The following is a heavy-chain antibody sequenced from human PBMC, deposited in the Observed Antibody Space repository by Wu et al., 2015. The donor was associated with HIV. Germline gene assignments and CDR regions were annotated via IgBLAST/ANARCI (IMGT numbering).Heavy chain of an antibody. J-gene: IGHJ4*02. V-gene: IGHV1-69*09. Sequence: QEQLVQSGAEMKKPGASVKVSCKASGYTFTGFYLHWVRQAPGQGLEWMGRILPILGVASYPPKFQGRVTFTADESTGTAYMDVNTLRSEDTAVYFCAGGGGRTSMDPFDYWGQGTLVTVSS. CDR1: GYTFTGFY. D-gene: IGHD5-18*01. CDR2: ILPILGVA. CDR3: AGGGGRTSMDPFDY.